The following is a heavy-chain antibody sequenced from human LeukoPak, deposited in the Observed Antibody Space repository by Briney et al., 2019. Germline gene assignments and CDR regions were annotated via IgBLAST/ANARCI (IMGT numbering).Heavy chain of an antibody. J-gene: IGHJ4*02. CDR1: GFTFSSYE. V-gene: IGHV3-48*03. CDR2: ISSSAGTT. Sequence: GGSLRLSCAASGFTFSSYEMNWVRQAPGXGLEWVSYISSSAGTTYYADSVKGRFTISRDNAKNSLYLQMNSLRAEDTAVYFCARQQQQLWYDWGQGTLVTVSS. D-gene: IGHD5-18*01. CDR3: ARQQQQLWYD.